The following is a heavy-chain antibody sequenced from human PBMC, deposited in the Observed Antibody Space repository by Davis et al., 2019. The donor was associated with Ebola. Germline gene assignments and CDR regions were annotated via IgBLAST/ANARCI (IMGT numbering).Heavy chain of an antibody. Sequence: QVSCQGSGYSFTSYWIGWVRQMPGKGLEWMGIIYPDDSDTRYSPSFQGQVTISADESISTAYLQWSSLKASDTAMYYCARGTSLARNFDYWGQGTLVTVSS. V-gene: IGHV5-51*01. CDR1: GYSFTSYW. CDR2: IYPDDSDT. J-gene: IGHJ4*02. CDR3: ARGTSLARNFDY. D-gene: IGHD3-3*02.